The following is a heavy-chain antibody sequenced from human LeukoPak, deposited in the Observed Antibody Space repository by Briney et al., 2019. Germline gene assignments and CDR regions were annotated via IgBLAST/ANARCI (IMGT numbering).Heavy chain of an antibody. CDR3: ARDEGGYYYEWSAFDI. CDR1: GFTFSSYW. V-gene: IGHV3-7*03. J-gene: IGHJ3*02. D-gene: IGHD3-22*01. Sequence: GGSLRLSCAASGFTFSSYWMSWVRQAPGKGLEWVANIKQDGSEKYYVGSVKGRFTISRDNAKNSLYLQLNSLRAEDTAVYYCARDEGGYYYEWSAFDIWGQGTMVTVSS. CDR2: IKQDGSEK.